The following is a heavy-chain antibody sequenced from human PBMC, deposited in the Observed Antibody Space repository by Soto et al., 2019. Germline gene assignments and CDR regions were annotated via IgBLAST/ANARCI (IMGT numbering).Heavy chain of an antibody. V-gene: IGHV4-30-4*01. D-gene: IGHD2-21*02. J-gene: IGHJ5*02. CDR3: VRTARQGAVAPHWFDR. CDR2: VYYTGST. CDR1: GASIRSTDYY. Sequence: SETLSLTFTVSGASIRSTDYYWSWIRQAPGKGLEWIGHVYYTGSTYYNRSLMSRLTISVDTSKNQFSLKLTSVTAAEKAVYYCVRTARQGAVAPHWFDRWGQGTQVTVS.